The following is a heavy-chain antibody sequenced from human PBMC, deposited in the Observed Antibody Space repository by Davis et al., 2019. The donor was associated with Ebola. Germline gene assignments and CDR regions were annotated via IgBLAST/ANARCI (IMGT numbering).Heavy chain of an antibody. Sequence: GESLKIPCSASGFTFSSYAMHWVRQAPGKGLEYVSAISSNGGSTYYADSVKGRFTISRDNSKNTLYLQMSSLRAEDTAVYYCVSLGYCISTSCYGWGQGTLVTVSS. CDR3: VSLGYCISTSCYG. V-gene: IGHV3-64D*06. D-gene: IGHD2-2*01. CDR2: ISSNGGST. J-gene: IGHJ4*02. CDR1: GFTFSSYA.